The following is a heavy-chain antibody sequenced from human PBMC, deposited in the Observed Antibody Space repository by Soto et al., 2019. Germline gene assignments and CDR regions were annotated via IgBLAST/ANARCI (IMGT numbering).Heavy chain of an antibody. CDR3: PTRLRSGSQGWFDY. J-gene: IGHJ5*01. CDR2: FDPEDGET. D-gene: IGHD6-19*01. CDR1: GYTLTELS. Sequence: ASVKVSCKVSGYTLTELSMHWVRHAPGKGLEWMGGFDPEDGETIYAQKFQGRVTMTEDTSTDTAYMELSSLRSEDTAVYYCPTRLRSGSQGWFDYWGQGPRVTVSS. V-gene: IGHV1-24*01.